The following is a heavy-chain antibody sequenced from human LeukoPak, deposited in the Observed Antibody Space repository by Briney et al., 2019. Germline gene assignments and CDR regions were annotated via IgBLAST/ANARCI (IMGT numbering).Heavy chain of an antibody. CDR2: ISSSSSYI. Sequence: GGSLRLSCVVSGFTFSTFTMNWVRQAPGKGLEWVSCISSSSSYIYYADSVKGRFTISRDNAKNSLYLQMNSLRAADTAVYYCARVSSRRSPPTYYYDRRNYFDYWGQGTRVTVSS. V-gene: IGHV3-21*01. CDR3: ARVSSRRSPPTYYYDRRNYFDY. J-gene: IGHJ4*02. CDR1: GFTFSTFT. D-gene: IGHD3-22*01.